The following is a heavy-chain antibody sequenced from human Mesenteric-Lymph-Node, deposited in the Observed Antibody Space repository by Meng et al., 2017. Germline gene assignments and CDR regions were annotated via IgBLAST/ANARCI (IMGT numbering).Heavy chain of an antibody. J-gene: IGHJ6*02. CDR1: GGSISSGYY. D-gene: IGHD3-22*01. V-gene: IGHV4-38-2*02. CDR3: ARASRNNYDSSDYYAYGMDV. CDR2: IYHSGST. Sequence: SETLSLTCTVSGGSISSGYYWGWIRQPPGKGLEWIGSIYHSGSTYYNPSLKSRVTISVDTSKNQFSLKLSSVTAADTAVYYCARASRNNYDSSDYYAYGMDVWGQGTMVTVSS.